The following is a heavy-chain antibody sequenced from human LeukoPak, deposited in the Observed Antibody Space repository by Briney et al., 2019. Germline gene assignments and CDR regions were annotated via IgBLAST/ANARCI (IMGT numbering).Heavy chain of an antibody. V-gene: IGHV4-59*12. CDR1: GGSISSYY. Sequence: PSETLSLTCTVSGGSISSYYWSWIRQPPRKGLEWIGCIYYSGGTNYNPSLKSRVTISVDTSKNQFSLKVSSVTAADTAVYYCARDLLGRKFGEFPPDYWGQGTLVTVSS. CDR2: IYYSGGT. J-gene: IGHJ4*02. D-gene: IGHD3-10*01. CDR3: ARDLLGRKFGEFPPDY.